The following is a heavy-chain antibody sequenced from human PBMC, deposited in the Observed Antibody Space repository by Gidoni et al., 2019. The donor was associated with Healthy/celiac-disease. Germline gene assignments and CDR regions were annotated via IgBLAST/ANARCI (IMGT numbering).Heavy chain of an antibody. Sequence: EVQLLESGGGLVQPGGSLRLSCAASGFTFCSYAMSWVRQAPGKGLEWVSAISGSGGSTYYADSVKGRFTISRDNSKNTLYLQMNSLRAEDTAVYYCAKDIVATTRISHYWGQGTLVSVSS. CDR1: GFTFCSYA. CDR2: ISGSGGST. D-gene: IGHD5-12*01. J-gene: IGHJ4*02. V-gene: IGHV3-23*01. CDR3: AKDIVATTRISHY.